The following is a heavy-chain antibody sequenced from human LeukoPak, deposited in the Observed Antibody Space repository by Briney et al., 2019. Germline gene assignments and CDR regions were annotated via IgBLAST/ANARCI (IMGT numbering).Heavy chain of an antibody. D-gene: IGHD1-1*01. CDR1: GFTFSTYL. J-gene: IGHJ4*02. CDR3: ASGELDSLYYFDY. CDR2: IHGDGIST. Sequence: GGSLRLSCAASGFTFSTYLMHWVRQAPGKGLVWVSRIHGDGISTTYADSVKGRFTISRDNAKKTLYLQMNSLRAEDTAVYFCASGELDSLYYFDYWGQGTLVTVSS. V-gene: IGHV3-74*01.